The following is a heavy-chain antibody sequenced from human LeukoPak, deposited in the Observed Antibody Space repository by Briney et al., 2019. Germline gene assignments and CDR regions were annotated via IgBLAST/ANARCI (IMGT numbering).Heavy chain of an antibody. Sequence: GGSLRLSCAASGFTVSSNYMSWVRQAPGKGLEWVSVIYSGGSTYYADSVKGRFTISRDNAKNSPYLQMNSLRAEDTAVYYCARVSYDSSGYYSYYYGMDVWGQGTTVTVSS. D-gene: IGHD3-22*01. CDR1: GFTVSSNY. CDR2: IYSGGST. J-gene: IGHJ6*02. V-gene: IGHV3-66*01. CDR3: ARVSYDSSGYYSYYYGMDV.